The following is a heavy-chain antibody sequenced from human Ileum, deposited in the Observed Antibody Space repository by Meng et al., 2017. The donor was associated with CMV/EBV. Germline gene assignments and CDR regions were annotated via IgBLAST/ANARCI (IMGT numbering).Heavy chain of an antibody. CDR1: GASINSNNDS. CDR2: IYYNGNT. CDR3: ARDITGSHFDH. V-gene: IGHV4-39*07. D-gene: IGHD1-20*01. J-gene: IGHJ4*02. Sequence: QRRRQESGPGLVTPSETPSLTCTVSGASINSNNDSGGWIRQPPGKGLEWIGSIYYNGNTPYNPSLKSRVTISLDTSKNQFSLRLSSVTAADTAVYYCARDITGSHFDHWGQGVLVTVSS.